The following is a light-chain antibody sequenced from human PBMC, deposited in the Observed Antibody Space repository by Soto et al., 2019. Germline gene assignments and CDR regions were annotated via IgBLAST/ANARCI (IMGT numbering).Light chain of an antibody. J-gene: IGLJ2*01. CDR2: DNS. CDR3: QSYDSRLSAVV. CDR1: SSNIGAGFD. V-gene: IGLV1-40*01. Sequence: QPVLTQPPSVSGAPGQRVTISCTGNSSNIGAGFDVHWYQQLPGTAPKLLIYDNSNRPSGVPDRFSGSKSGTSASLANTGLQAEDGTDYYCQSYDSRLSAVVFGGGTKLAVL.